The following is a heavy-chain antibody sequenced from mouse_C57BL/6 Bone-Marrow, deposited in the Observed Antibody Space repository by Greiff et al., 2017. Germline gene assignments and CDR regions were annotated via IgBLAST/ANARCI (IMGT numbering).Heavy chain of an antibody. CDR2: IDPANGNT. CDR1: GFNIKNTY. D-gene: IGHD1-1*01. V-gene: IGHV14-3*01. J-gene: IGHJ1*03. CDR3: ARIGSSKGYFDV. Sequence: EVQRVESVAELVRPGDSVKLSCTASGFNIKNTYMHWVKQRPEQGLEWNGRIDPANGNTKYAPKFQGKATITADTSSNTAYLQLSSLTSEDTAIYYCARIGSSKGYFDVWGTGTTVTVSS.